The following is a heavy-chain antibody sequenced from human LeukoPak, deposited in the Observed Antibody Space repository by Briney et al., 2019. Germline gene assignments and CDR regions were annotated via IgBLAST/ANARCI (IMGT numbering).Heavy chain of an antibody. CDR3: ARLGFSNSGSYLAPSDY. CDR1: GGSISGYY. V-gene: IGHV4-59*08. Sequence: SETLSLTCTVSGGSISGYYWSWIRQPPGKGLEWIGYMYYSGGTNYNPSLTSRVTISVDTSKHQFSLKLSSVTAADTAVYYCARLGFSNSGSYLAPSDYWGQGTLVTVSS. J-gene: IGHJ4*02. D-gene: IGHD1-26*01. CDR2: MYYSGGT.